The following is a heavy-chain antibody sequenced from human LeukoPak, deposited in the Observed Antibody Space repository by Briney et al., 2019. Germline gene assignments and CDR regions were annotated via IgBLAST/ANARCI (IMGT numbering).Heavy chain of an antibody. D-gene: IGHD2-2*01. Sequence: SETPSLTCTVSGDSISSSSYYWGWIRQPPGKGLEWIGSIYYSGSTYNNPSLKSRVTISVDTSKKQFSLKLSSVTAADTAVYYCTRGVPALYYFYYYMDVWGKGTTVTVSS. J-gene: IGHJ6*03. CDR2: IYYSGST. CDR3: TRGVPALYYFYYYMDV. V-gene: IGHV4-39*01. CDR1: GDSISSSSYY.